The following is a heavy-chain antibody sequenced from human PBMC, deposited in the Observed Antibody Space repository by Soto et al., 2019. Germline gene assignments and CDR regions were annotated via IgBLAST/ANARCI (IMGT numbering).Heavy chain of an antibody. V-gene: IGHV1-69*08. CDR1: GGTFSNHL. Sequence: QVQLVQSGAEVKKPGSSVNVSCKASGGTFSNHLISWVRQAPGQGLEWMGTIIPLFGTLNYAQKLQGRVTLAXXXSXXTAYMGLSSMRSDDTAVYYCASGSLYGSGSYPVDYWGQGTLVTVSS. D-gene: IGHD3-10*01. CDR2: IIPLFGTL. J-gene: IGHJ4*01. CDR3: ASGSLYGSGSYPVDY.